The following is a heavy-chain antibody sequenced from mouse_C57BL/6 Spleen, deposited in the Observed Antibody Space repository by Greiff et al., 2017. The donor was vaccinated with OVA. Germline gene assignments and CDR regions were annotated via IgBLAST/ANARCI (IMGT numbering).Heavy chain of an antibody. Sequence: VKLMESGAELVKPGASVKISCKASGYAFSSYWMNWVKQRPGKGLEWIGQIYPGDGDTNYNGKFKGKATLTADKSSSTAYMQLSSLTSEDSAVYFCARDYYGSSYGAMDYWGQGTSVTVSS. CDR2: IYPGDGDT. J-gene: IGHJ4*01. CDR1: GYAFSSYW. CDR3: ARDYYGSSYGAMDY. V-gene: IGHV1-80*01. D-gene: IGHD1-1*01.